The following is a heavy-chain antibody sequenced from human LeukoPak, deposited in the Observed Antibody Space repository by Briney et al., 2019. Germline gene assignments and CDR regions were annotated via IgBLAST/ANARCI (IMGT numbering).Heavy chain of an antibody. CDR1: GGTFSSYA. CDR3: ARDTYYYGSGSYTRNFDY. Sequence: ASVKVSCKASGGTFSSYAIIWVRQAPGQGLEWMGGIIPIFGTANYAQKFQGRVTITADKSTSTAYMELSSLRSEDTAVYYCARDTYYYGSGSYTRNFDYWGQGTLVTVSS. J-gene: IGHJ4*02. D-gene: IGHD3-10*01. CDR2: IIPIFGTA. V-gene: IGHV1-69*06.